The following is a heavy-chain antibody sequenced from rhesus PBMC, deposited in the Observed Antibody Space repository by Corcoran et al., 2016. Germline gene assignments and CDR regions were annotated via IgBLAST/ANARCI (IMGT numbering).Heavy chain of an antibody. CDR3: ARDFAY. Sequence: QVQLQQSSPGLVKPSETLSLTCAVSGASIRTNYWRWIRQSPGKGLGWIGTIDGGNGRTRYNPSLKSRVTISTDTSKHRFSLNLIFVAAADTAVYYCARDFAYWGQGVLVTVSS. CDR1: GASIRTNY. J-gene: IGHJ4*01. V-gene: IGHV4-147*01. CDR2: IDGGNGRT.